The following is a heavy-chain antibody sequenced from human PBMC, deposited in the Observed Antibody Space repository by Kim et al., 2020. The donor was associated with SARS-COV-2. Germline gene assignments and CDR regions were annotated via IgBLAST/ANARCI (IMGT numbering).Heavy chain of an antibody. V-gene: IGHV3-23*03. CDR3: AKGWRSGSSSPLDY. J-gene: IGHJ4*02. CDR2: IYSGGSST. D-gene: IGHD6-6*01. Sequence: GGSLRLSCAASGFTFSSYAMSWVRQAPGKGLEWVSVIYSGGSSTYYADSVKGRFTISRDNSKNTLYLQMNSLRAEDTAVYYCAKGWRSGSSSPLDYWGQGTLVTVSS. CDR1: GFTFSSYA.